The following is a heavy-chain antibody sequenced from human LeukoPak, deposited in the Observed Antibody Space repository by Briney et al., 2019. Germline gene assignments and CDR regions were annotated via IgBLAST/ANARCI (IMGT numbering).Heavy chain of an antibody. J-gene: IGHJ6*03. CDR2: IIPIFGTA. D-gene: IGHD3-10*01. Sequence: ASVKVSCKASGGTFSSYAISWVRQAPGQGLEWMGGIIPIFGTANYAQKFQGRVTITADESTSTAYMELSSLRSEDTAVYYCARHPRLWFGEGHVYYMDVWGKGTTVTISS. V-gene: IGHV1-69*01. CDR1: GGTFSSYA. CDR3: ARHPRLWFGEGHVYYMDV.